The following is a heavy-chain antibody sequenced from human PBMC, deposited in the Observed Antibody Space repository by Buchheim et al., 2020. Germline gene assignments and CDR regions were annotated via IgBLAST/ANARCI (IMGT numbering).Heavy chain of an antibody. V-gene: IGHV3-30*18. CDR2: ISYDGADE. J-gene: IGHJ6*04. CDR3: AKDRYSRSALFNMDV. CDR1: GFNFGGYG. D-gene: IGHD6-6*01. Sequence: VQLLESGGGLVQPGGSLRLSCVASGFNFGGYGIHWVRQTPGKGLEWVAVISYDGADEYYVDSVKGRFTISRDNSKRTVYLQMNSLRPEDTAVYYCAKDRYSRSALFNMDVWGKGT.